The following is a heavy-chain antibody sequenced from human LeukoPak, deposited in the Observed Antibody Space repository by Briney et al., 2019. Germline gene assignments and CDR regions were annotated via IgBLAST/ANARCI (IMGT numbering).Heavy chain of an antibody. V-gene: IGHV1-69*06. J-gene: IGHJ4*02. CDR3: VRLPPTHGYSGYGGIDY. D-gene: IGHD5-12*01. Sequence: ASVKISCKASGGTFSSYAISWVRQAPGQGLEWMGGIIPIFGTANYAQKFQGRVTITADKSTSTAYMELSSLRSEDTAVYYCVRLPPTHGYSGYGGIDYWGQGTLVTVSS. CDR1: GGTFSSYA. CDR2: IIPIFGTA.